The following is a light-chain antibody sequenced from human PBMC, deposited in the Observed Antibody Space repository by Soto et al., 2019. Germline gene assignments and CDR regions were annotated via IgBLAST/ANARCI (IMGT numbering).Light chain of an antibody. CDR2: AAS. CDR1: QGISNS. V-gene: IGKV1-27*01. J-gene: IGKJ3*01. CDR3: QKYISAPYT. Sequence: DIQMTQSPSSLSASIGDRVTITCRASQGISNSLAWYRQKPGKIPNLLIYAASTLQSGVPSRFSGSGSGTDFTLTISSLQPEDVATYYCQKYISAPYTFGPGTKVDIK.